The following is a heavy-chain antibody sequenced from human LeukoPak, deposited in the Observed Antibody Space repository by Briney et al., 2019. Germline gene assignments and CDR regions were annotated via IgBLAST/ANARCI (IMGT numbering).Heavy chain of an antibody. J-gene: IGHJ4*02. CDR2: ISSSGSTI. CDR3: ARGYTYGLDF. D-gene: IGHD5-18*01. V-gene: IGHV3-48*03. CDR1: GFTFSTYE. Sequence: PGGPLRLSCAASGFTFSTYEMNWVRQAPGKGLEWVSYISSSGSTIYYADSVKGRFTISRHNAKNSLYLQMNSLRAEDTAIYYCARGYTYGLDFWGQGTLVTVSS.